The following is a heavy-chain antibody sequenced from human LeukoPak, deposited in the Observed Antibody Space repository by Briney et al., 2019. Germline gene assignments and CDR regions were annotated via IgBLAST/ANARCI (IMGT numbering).Heavy chain of an antibody. CDR2: VSLTGET. Sequence: PGGSLRLSCAASGFTFSRFGMHWVRQPPGQGLEWIGEVSLTGETNYNPSLNGRVTMSLDGSRNQLSLTLTSVTAADTAIYYCSRESGAFCPFGYWGQGTLVIVPP. CDR1: GFTFSRFGM. V-gene: IGHV4-4*02. D-gene: IGHD1-26*01. CDR3: SRESGAFCPFGY. J-gene: IGHJ4*02.